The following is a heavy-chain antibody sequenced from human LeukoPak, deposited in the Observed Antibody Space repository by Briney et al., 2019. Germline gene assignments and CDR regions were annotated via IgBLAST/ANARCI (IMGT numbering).Heavy chain of an antibody. V-gene: IGHV1-8*02. CDR3: ARLRFLEWLLDGTDV. Sequence: ASVKVSCKASGGTFSSYAINWVRQATGQGLEWMGWMNPNSGNTGYAQKFQGRVTMTRNTSISTAYMELSSLRSEDTAVYYCARLRFLEWLLDGTDVWGQGTTVSVSS. CDR2: MNPNSGNT. D-gene: IGHD3-3*01. J-gene: IGHJ6*02. CDR1: GGTFSSYA.